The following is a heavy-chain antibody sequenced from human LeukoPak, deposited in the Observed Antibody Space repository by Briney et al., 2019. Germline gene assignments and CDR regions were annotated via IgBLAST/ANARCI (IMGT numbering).Heavy chain of an antibody. CDR2: INHSGST. D-gene: IGHD6-13*01. V-gene: IGHV4-34*01. Sequence: SETLSLTCAVYGGSFSGYYWSWIRQPPGKGLEWIGEINHSGSTNYNPSLKSRVTMSVDTSKNQFSLKLSSVTAADTAVYYCAGGLAAADYWGQGTLVTVSS. CDR3: AGGLAAADY. J-gene: IGHJ4*02. CDR1: GGSFSGYY.